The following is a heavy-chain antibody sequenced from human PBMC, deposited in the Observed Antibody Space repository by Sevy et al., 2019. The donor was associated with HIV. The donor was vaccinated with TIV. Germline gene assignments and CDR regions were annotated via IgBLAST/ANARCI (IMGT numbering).Heavy chain of an antibody. CDR1: GFSFDSYG. CDR3: IPSKKYHTHADAKMNGXRRQNTVKDAGTKGEGGHYDPDEIGYYFYYYNMDV. CDR2: ISGSGTRT. D-gene: IGHD3-22*01. V-gene: IGHV3-23*01. J-gene: IGHJ6*03. Sequence: GGSLRLSCAVSGFSFDSYGMTWVRQAPGKGLEWVSGISGSGTRTYYADSVKGRFSISRDNSKNRLYLQMNSHRSEDAKGAIYIPSKKYHTHADAKMNGXRRQNTVKDAGTKGEGGHYDPDEIGYYFYYYNMDVWGKGTTVTVSS.